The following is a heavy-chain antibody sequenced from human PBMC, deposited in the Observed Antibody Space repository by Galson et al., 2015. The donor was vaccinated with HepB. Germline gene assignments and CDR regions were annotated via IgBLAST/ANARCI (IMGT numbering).Heavy chain of an antibody. CDR3: ARDQLTFGVVGEYYYYYYGMDV. J-gene: IGHJ6*02. D-gene: IGHD3-3*01. CDR1: GFTFSKYW. Sequence: SLRLSCAGSGFTFSKYWMHWVRQVPGKGLVWVARIDSDGSSTSYADSVKGRFTISRNNAKNTLYLQMNSLRAEDTAVYYCARDQLTFGVVGEYYYYYYGMDVWGQGTTVTVSS. V-gene: IGHV3-74*01. CDR2: IDSDGSST.